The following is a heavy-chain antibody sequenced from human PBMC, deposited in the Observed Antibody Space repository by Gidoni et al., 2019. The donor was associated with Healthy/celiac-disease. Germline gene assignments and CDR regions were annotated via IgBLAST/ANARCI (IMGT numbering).Heavy chain of an antibody. Sequence: EVQLVGSGGGLVQPGRSLRRSCAASGFIFDDYAMHWVRQAPGKGLEWVSGISWNSGSIGYADSVKGRFTISRDNAKNSLYLQMNSLRAEDTALYYCAKDTVSSIAVAGYFDYWGQGTLVTVSS. J-gene: IGHJ4*02. V-gene: IGHV3-9*01. CDR3: AKDTVSSIAVAGYFDY. CDR2: ISWNSGSI. CDR1: GFIFDDYA. D-gene: IGHD6-19*01.